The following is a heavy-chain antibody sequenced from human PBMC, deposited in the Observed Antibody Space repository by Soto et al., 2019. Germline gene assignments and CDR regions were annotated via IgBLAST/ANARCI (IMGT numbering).Heavy chain of an antibody. D-gene: IGHD2-2*01. CDR1: GSPFSNFG. V-gene: IGHV1-18*01. Sequence: QVQLVQSGGEVKRPGASVKVSCKTSGSPFSNFGIPWVRKAPGQPLEWLGWISLYSDGTNYAQKFQGRVSMTTDTSTTTAYMELRSLRSDDTAVYYCARVVPGAEAWFGPWGQGTLVTVSS. CDR3: ARVVPGAEAWFGP. J-gene: IGHJ5*02. CDR2: ISLYSDGT.